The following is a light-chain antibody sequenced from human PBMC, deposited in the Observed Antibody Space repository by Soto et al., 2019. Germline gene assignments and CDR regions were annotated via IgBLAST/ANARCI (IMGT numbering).Light chain of an antibody. CDR1: RIIGGW. CDR2: DAP. CDR3: QQYYSYPYT. Sequence: DIQMTQSPSTRSASLGDRVTITFRAIRIIGGWLAWYHHKPGKAPKLLIYDAPTLQSGVPSRYSGSESGTEFTFTISSLQPGDSATYYCQQYYSYPYTFGQGTKLEI. V-gene: IGKV1-5*01. J-gene: IGKJ2*01.